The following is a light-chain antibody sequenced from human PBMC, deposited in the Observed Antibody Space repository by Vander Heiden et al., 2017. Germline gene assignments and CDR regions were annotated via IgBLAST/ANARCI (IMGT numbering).Light chain of an antibody. CDR3: QQNYSNLPLT. CDR1: QSISSY. V-gene: IGKV1-39*01. J-gene: IGKJ4*01. Sequence: DIQMTQSPSSLSASVGDRVTITCRASQSISSYLNWYQQKPGKAPKLLIYAASSLQSGVPSRFSGSGYGTDFTLTISSRQPEDFAAYYCQQNYSNLPLTFGGGTKVEIK. CDR2: AAS.